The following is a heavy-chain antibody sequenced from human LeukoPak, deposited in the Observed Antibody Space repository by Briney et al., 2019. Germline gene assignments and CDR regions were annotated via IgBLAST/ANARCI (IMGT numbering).Heavy chain of an antibody. D-gene: IGHD5-18*01. Sequence: ESLKISCKGSPYNSSNYWWGWLRHMPGEGLQWMGIIHPVDSDTRYSPSFQGQVTMSADKSITTAYLQWSSLKASDTAMYYCARGGSYTYGSSDYWGQGTLVTVSS. V-gene: IGHV5-51*01. CDR2: IHPVDSDT. J-gene: IGHJ4*02. CDR1: PYNSSNYW. CDR3: ARGGSYTYGSSDY.